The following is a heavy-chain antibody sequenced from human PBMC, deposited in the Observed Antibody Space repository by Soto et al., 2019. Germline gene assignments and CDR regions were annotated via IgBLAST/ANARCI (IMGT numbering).Heavy chain of an antibody. CDR1: GYTFTGYY. J-gene: IGHJ6*02. CDR2: INPNSGGT. CDR3: ARYPLLSRYYYYGMDV. Sequence: ASVKVSCKASGYTFTGYYMHWVRQAPGQGLEWMGWINPNSGGTNYAQKFQGWVTMTRDTSISTAYMELSRLRSDDTAVYYCARYPLLSRYYYYGMDVWGQGTKVTVSS. D-gene: IGHD6-13*01. V-gene: IGHV1-2*04.